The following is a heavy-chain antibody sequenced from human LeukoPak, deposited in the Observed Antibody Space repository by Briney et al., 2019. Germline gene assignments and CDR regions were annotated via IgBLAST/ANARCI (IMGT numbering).Heavy chain of an antibody. J-gene: IGHJ4*02. CDR2: ISAYNGNT. CDR3: AVDYGSGSYYIFDY. V-gene: IGHV1-18*01. Sequence: GASVKVSCKASGYTFTSYGISWVRQAPGQGLEWMGWISAYNGNTNYAQTLQGRVTMTTDTSTSTAYMELRSLRSDDTAVYYCAVDYGSGSYYIFDYWGQGTLVTVSS. CDR1: GYTFTSYG. D-gene: IGHD3-10*01.